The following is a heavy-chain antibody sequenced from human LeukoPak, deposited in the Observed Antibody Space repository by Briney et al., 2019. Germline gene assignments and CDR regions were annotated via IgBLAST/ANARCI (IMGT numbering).Heavy chain of an antibody. CDR3: ASETANLDTIFGVHKYYFDY. V-gene: IGHV4-61*02. CDR1: GGSISSGSYY. J-gene: IGHJ4*02. Sequence: SGTLSLTCTASGGSISSGSYYWSWIRQPAGKGLEWIGRIYTSGSTNYNPSLKSRVTISVDTSKNQFSLKLSSVTAADTAVYYCASETANLDTIFGVHKYYFDYWGQGTLVTVSS. CDR2: IYTSGST. D-gene: IGHD3-3*01.